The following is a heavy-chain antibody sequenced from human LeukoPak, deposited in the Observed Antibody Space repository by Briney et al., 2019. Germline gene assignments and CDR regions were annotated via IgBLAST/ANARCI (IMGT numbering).Heavy chain of an antibody. D-gene: IGHD6-19*01. V-gene: IGHV1-2*02. CDR2: INLNSGGT. CDR3: ATDVRSRWPAVYYYYMDV. Sequence: ASVKVSCKASGYTFTGYYMHWVRQAPGQGLEWMGWINLNSGGTHYAQKFQGRVSMTRETSISTAYMELSRLRSDDTAMYYCATDVRSRWPAVYYYYMDVWGKGATVTISS. CDR1: GYTFTGYY. J-gene: IGHJ6*03.